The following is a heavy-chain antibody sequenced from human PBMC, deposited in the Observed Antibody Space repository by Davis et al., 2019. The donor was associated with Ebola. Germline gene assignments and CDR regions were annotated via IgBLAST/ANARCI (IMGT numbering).Heavy chain of an antibody. D-gene: IGHD3-10*01. J-gene: IGHJ6*02. V-gene: IGHV1-18*01. CDR3: ARDRGRITMVQGVYYGVDV. CDR2: ISAYNGNT. Sequence: ASVKVSCKASGYTFTSYGLSWVRQAPGQGLEWMGWISAYNGNTNYAQKLQGRVTMTTDTSTSTAYMELRSLRSDDTAVYCCARDRGRITMVQGVYYGVDVWGQGTTVTVSS. CDR1: GYTFTSYG.